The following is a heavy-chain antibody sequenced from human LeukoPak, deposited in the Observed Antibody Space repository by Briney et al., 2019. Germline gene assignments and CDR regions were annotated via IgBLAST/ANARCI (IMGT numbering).Heavy chain of an antibody. CDR2: INPNSGGT. D-gene: IGHD5-18*01. J-gene: IGHJ4*02. CDR1: GYTFTGYY. V-gene: IGHV1-2*02. Sequence: ASVKVSCKASGYTFTGYYMHWVRQAPGQGLEWMGWINPNSGGTNYAQKFQGRVTMTRDTPISTAYMELSRLRSDDTAVYYCARAERATYSYTNWGQGTLVTVSS. CDR3: ARAERATYSYTN.